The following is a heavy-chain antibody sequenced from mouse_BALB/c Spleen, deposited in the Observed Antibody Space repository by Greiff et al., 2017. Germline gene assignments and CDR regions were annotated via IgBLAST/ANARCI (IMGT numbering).Heavy chain of an antibody. D-gene: IGHD2-3*01. J-gene: IGHJ3*01. CDR3: GEGDGYPWFAY. Sequence: EVQRVESGAELVKPGASVKLSCTASGFNIKDTYMHWVKQRPEQGLEWIGRIDPANGNTKYDPKFQGKATITADTSSNTAYLQLSSLTSEDTAVYYCGEGDGYPWFAYWGQGTLVTVSA. CDR1: GFNIKDTY. CDR2: IDPANGNT. V-gene: IGHV14-3*02.